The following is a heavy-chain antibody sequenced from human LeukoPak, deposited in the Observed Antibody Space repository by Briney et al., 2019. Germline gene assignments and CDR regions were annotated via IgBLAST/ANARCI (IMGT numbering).Heavy chain of an antibody. Sequence: PSETLSLTCAVYGGSFSGYYWSWIRQPPGKGLEWIGEINHSGSTNYNPSLKSRAAISLDTSKNQFSLKLNSVTAADTAVYYCARGYCSTTSCPYIWFDPWGQGTLVTVSS. J-gene: IGHJ5*02. CDR3: ARGYCSTTSCPYIWFDP. V-gene: IGHV4-34*01. D-gene: IGHD2-2*01. CDR1: GGSFSGYY. CDR2: INHSGST.